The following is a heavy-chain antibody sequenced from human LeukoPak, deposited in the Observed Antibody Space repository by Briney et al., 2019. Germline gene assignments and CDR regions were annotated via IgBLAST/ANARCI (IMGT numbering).Heavy chain of an antibody. J-gene: IGHJ4*02. V-gene: IGHV1-18*01. Sequence: ASVKVSCKASGYTFTSYGISWVRQAPGQGLEWMRWISAYNGNTNYAQKLQGRVTMTTDTSTSTAYMELRSLRSDDTAVYYCGIDYDILTGPRFDYWGQGTLVTVSS. CDR3: GIDYDILTGPRFDY. D-gene: IGHD3-9*01. CDR2: ISAYNGNT. CDR1: GYTFTSYG.